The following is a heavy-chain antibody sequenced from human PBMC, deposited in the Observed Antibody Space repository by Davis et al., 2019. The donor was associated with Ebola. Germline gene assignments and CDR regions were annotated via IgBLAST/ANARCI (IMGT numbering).Heavy chain of an antibody. CDR3: ARLRGSGYDLNWFDP. CDR1: GGSISSGGYF. CDR2: IYFSGST. Sequence: MPSETLSLTCTVSGGSISSGGYFWSWIRQHPGKGLEWIGYIYFSGSTYYNPSLKSRVTISVDTSKNQFSLKLSSVTAAETAVYYCARLRGSGYDLNWFDPWGQGTLVTVSS. V-gene: IGHV4-31*03. J-gene: IGHJ5*02. D-gene: IGHD5-12*01.